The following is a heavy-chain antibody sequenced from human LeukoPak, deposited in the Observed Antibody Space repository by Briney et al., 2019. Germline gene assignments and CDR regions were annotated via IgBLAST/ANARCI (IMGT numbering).Heavy chain of an antibody. Sequence: SETLSLTCTVSGGSISSGDYYWSWIRQPQGKGLEWIGYIYYSGSTYYNPSLKSRVTISVDTSKNQFSLKLSSVTAADTAVYYCARAGVDYYDSSGYFIPFDYWGQGTLVTVSS. V-gene: IGHV4-30-4*08. D-gene: IGHD3-22*01. CDR1: GGSISSGDYY. J-gene: IGHJ4*02. CDR2: IYYSGST. CDR3: ARAGVDYYDSSGYFIPFDY.